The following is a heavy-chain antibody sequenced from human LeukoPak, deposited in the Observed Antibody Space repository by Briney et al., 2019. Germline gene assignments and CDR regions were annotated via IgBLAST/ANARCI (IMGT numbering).Heavy chain of an antibody. CDR2: ISWDGGST. J-gene: IGHJ4*02. Sequence: GGSLRLSCTASGFTFDDYTMHWVRQAPGKGLEWVSLISWDGGSTYYADSVKGRFTISRDNSKNSLYLQMNSLRTEDTALYYCANWNDSSGYYYWGQGTLVTVSS. CDR3: ANWNDSSGYYY. V-gene: IGHV3-43*01. D-gene: IGHD3-22*01. CDR1: GFTFDDYT.